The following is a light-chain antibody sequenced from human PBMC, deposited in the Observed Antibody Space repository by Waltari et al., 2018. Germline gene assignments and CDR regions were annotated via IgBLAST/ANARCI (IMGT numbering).Light chain of an antibody. V-gene: IGKV2-30*01. J-gene: IGKJ2*03. CDR3: MQGTHWPPMYS. CDR2: KVS. Sequence: DVVMTQSPLSLPVTLGQPASISCKSSQSLVYSDANTYLNCLHQRPGQSPRRLIYKVSDRDSGVPDRFSGSGSGTNFTLKISRVEAEDVGTYYCMQGTHWPPMYSFGQGTKLEIK. CDR1: QSLVYSDANTY.